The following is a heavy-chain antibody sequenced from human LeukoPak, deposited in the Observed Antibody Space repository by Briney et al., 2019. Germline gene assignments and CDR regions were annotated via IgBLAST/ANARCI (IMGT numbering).Heavy chain of an antibody. CDR1: GYTFTSYA. CDR3: ARDSMVRGVIPLDY. D-gene: IGHD3-10*01. CDR2: INAGNGNT. J-gene: IGHJ4*02. V-gene: IGHV1-3*03. Sequence: GASVKVSCKASGYTFTSYAMHWVRQAPGQRLEWMGWINAGNGNTKYSQEFQGRVTITRDTSASTAYMELSSLRSEDMAVYYCARDSMVRGVIPLDYWGQGTLVTVSS.